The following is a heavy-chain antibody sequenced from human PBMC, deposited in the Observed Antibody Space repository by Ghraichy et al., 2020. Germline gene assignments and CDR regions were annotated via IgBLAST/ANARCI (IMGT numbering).Heavy chain of an antibody. V-gene: IGHV3-48*02. J-gene: IGHJ6*02. D-gene: IGHD1-26*01. CDR3: ARVDGGSYWGYYYYGMDV. Sequence: GGSLRLSCAASGFTFSSYSMNWVRQAPGKGLEWVSYISSSSSTIYYADSVKGRFTISRDNAKNSLYLQMNSLRDEDTAVYYCARVDGGSYWGYYYYGMDVWGQGTTVTVSS. CDR2: ISSSSSTI. CDR1: GFTFSSYS.